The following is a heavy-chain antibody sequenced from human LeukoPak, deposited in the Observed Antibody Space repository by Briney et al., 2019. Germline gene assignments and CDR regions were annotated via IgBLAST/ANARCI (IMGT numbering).Heavy chain of an antibody. CDR2: ISAYNGNT. J-gene: IGHJ6*02. D-gene: IGHD3-3*01. CDR3: AVNFWSGYYPYYYGMDV. Sequence: ASVKVSCKASGYTFTSYVISWVRQAPGQGLEWMGWISAYNGNTNYAQKIQGRVTMTTDTSTSTAYMELRSLRSDDTAVYYCAVNFWSGYYPYYYGMDVWGQGTTVTVSS. V-gene: IGHV1-18*01. CDR1: GYTFTSYV.